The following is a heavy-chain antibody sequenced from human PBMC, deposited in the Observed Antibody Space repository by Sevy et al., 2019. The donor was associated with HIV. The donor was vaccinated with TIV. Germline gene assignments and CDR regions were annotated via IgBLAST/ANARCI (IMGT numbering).Heavy chain of an antibody. J-gene: IGHJ5*02. CDR1: GFTFSSYD. CDR3: TRNGGAFDNGFDP. Sequence: GGSLRLSCTASGFTFSSYDMNWVRQAPGKGLEWVSKISSSGSSTNYADSVKGRFTISRDNAKNSLNLQMNSLRAEDTAVYYCTRNGGAFDNGFDPWGQGTLVTVSS. D-gene: IGHD2-8*01. V-gene: IGHV3-48*03. CDR2: ISSSGSST.